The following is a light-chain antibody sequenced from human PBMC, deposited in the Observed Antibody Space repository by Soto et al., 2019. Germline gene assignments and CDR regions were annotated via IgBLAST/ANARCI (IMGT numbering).Light chain of an antibody. J-gene: IGKJ5*01. V-gene: IGKV3-11*01. CDR2: DTS. CDR1: QSVTKY. Sequence: EIGLTQSPATLSLSPGERATLSCRASQSVTKYLAWYQQKPGQAPRLLIYDTSNRATGIPARFSGSGSGTDFTLTISSLEPEDFAVYYCQQRNSWPPTFTFGQGTRLEIK. CDR3: QQRNSWPPTFT.